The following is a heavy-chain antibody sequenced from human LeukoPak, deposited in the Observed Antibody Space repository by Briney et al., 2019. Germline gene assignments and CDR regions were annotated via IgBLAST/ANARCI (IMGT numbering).Heavy chain of an antibody. D-gene: IGHD6-19*01. CDR3: AKDRGSGWYVPVY. CDR1: GFTFSSYA. CDR2: ISYDGSNK. J-gene: IGHJ4*02. Sequence: QTGGSLRLSCAASGFTFSSYAMSWVRQAPGKGLEWVAVISYDGSNKYYADSVKGRFTISRDNSKNTLYLQMNSLRAEDTAVYYCAKDRGSGWYVPVYWGQGTLVTVSS. V-gene: IGHV3-30*18.